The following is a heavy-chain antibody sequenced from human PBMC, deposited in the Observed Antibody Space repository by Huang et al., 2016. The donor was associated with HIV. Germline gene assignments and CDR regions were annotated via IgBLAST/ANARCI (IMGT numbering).Heavy chain of an antibody. J-gene: IGHJ4*02. CDR1: GDFISSTNYY. D-gene: IGHD6-13*01. CDR3: ASQHIGAAATWF. CDR2: VYQSGST. Sequence: QLQLQESGPGQVKPSETLSLTCTVSGDFISSTNYYWGWIRQSPGKGLEWVGSVYQSGSTNYTPSLNSRVTLSVDTSRNQFALGLNSVTAADTAVYYCASQHIGAAATWFWGRGTQVAVSS. V-gene: IGHV4-39*01.